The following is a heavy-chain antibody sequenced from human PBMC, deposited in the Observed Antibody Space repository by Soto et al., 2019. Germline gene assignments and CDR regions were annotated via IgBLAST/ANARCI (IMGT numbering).Heavy chain of an antibody. CDR1: GFTFSSYA. CDR3: LRRDGYNWHY. D-gene: IGHD5-12*01. CDR2: ISYDGSNK. Sequence: GGSLRLSCAASGFTFSSYAMHWVRQAPGKGLEWVAVISYDGSNKYYADSVKGRFTISRDNSKNTLYLQMNSLRAEDTAVSYCLRRDGYNWHYWGQGTLVIVSS. J-gene: IGHJ4*02. V-gene: IGHV3-30-3*01.